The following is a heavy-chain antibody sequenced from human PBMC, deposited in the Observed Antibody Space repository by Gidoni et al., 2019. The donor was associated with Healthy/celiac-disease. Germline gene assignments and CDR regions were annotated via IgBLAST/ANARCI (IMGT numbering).Heavy chain of an antibody. CDR2: ISGSGGST. D-gene: IGHD3-22*01. Sequence: EVQLLESGGGLVQPGGSLRLSCAASGFTFSSYAMSWVRQAPGKGLEWVSAISGSGGSTYSADSVKGRFTISRDNSKNTLYLQMNSLRAEDTAVYYCAKVPASSGYYYAYFQHWGQGTLVTVSS. J-gene: IGHJ1*01. CDR1: GFTFSSYA. CDR3: AKVPASSGYYYAYFQH. V-gene: IGHV3-23*01.